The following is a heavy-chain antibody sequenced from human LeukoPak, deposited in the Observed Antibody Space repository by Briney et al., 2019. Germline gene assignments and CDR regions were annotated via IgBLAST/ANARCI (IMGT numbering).Heavy chain of an antibody. D-gene: IGHD4-17*01. J-gene: IGHJ4*02. Sequence: PGGSLRLSCEASGFTFSSYSMNWVRQAPGKGLEWVSYISSSSRTIYYADSVKGRFTISRDNAKNSLYLQMNSLRAEDTAVYYCARDHYGDYGVDYWGQGTLVTVSS. CDR1: GFTFSSYS. CDR3: ARDHYGDYGVDY. CDR2: ISSSSRTI. V-gene: IGHV3-48*01.